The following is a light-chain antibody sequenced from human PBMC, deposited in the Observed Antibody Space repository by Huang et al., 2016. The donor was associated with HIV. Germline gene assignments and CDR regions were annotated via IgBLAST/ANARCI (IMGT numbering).Light chain of an antibody. CDR3: QQSYNLPYT. J-gene: IGKJ2*01. CDR2: ATS. V-gene: IGKV1-39*01. CDR1: QSSTTY. Sequence: DIQMTQSPPSLSASLGDRVTITCRASQSSTTYLNWYRHKPGEAPELLIHATSTLQNGVPSRFSGGGSGTDFTLTITNLQPEDVASYYCQQSYNLPYTFGRGTKVDIK.